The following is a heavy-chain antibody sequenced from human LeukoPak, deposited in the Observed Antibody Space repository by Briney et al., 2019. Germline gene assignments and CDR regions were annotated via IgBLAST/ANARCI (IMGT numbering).Heavy chain of an antibody. D-gene: IGHD6-13*01. V-gene: IGHV3-21*01. CDR2: IISDRTYI. Sequence: GGSLRLSCAASGFTFSSCSMNWVRQAPGRGLEWVSSIISDRTYIYYADSVKGRFTISRDNAKNSLFLQMDSLRAEDTAVYYCAAGYTSSWLLDYWGQGTLVTVSS. CDR1: GFTFSSCS. J-gene: IGHJ4*02. CDR3: AAGYTSSWLLDY.